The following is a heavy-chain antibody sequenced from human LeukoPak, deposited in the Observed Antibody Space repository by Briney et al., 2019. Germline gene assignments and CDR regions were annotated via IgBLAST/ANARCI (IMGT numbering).Heavy chain of an antibody. CDR3: ARDLVAAAGTNYYYYMDV. V-gene: IGHV1-2*06. J-gene: IGHJ6*03. CDR1: GYTFTGYY. D-gene: IGHD6-13*01. Sequence: GASVKVSCKASGYTFTGYYMHWVRQAPGQGLEWMGRINPNSGGTNYAQKFQGRVTITTDTSISTAYMELSRLRSDDTAVYYCARDLVAAAGTNYYYYMDVWGKGTTVTVSS. CDR2: INPNSGGT.